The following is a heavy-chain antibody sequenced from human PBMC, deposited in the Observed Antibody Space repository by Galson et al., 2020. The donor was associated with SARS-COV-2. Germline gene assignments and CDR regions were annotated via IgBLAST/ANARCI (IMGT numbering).Heavy chain of an antibody. J-gene: IGHJ2*01. Sequence: VRSGSNYWHWIRQPPGKGLEWIGYIFYSGSTNYNPSLKSRVTISVDTSKNQFSLQLMSVTAADTAVYYCARDMGQQLDWYFDLWGRGTLVTVSS. D-gene: IGHD6-13*01. CDR3: ARDMGQQLDWYFDL. V-gene: IGHV4-61*01. CDR1: VRSGSNY. CDR2: IFYSGST.